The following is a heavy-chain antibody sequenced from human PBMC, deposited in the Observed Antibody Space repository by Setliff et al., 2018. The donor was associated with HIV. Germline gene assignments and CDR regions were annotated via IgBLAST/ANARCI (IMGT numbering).Heavy chain of an antibody. CDR1: GGSFGGYY. J-gene: IGHJ6*03. V-gene: IGHV4-34*01. D-gene: IGHD2-21*01. CDR2: INHHKHT. CDR3: ARVGLAYSGDMDV. Sequence: LSLTCVVYGGSFGGYYWSWIRQPPGKGLEWIGEINHHKHTNYNPSLKSRVTMSVDTSRNQFSLRLNSVTAADTAVYFCARVGLAYSGDMDVWGKGTTVTVSS.